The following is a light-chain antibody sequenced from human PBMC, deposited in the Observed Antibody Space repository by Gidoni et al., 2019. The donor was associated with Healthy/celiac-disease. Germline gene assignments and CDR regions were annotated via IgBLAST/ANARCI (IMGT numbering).Light chain of an antibody. V-gene: IGLV2-14*01. CDR1: SSDVGGSNY. Sequence: QSALTQPDSVSGSPGQSITISCTGTSSDVGGSNYVSWYQQHPGKAPKLMIYDVSNRPSGVSNRFSGSKSGNTASLTISGLQAEDEADYYCSSYTSSSTLEVVFGGGTKLTVL. CDR2: DVS. J-gene: IGLJ2*01. CDR3: SSYTSSSTLEVV.